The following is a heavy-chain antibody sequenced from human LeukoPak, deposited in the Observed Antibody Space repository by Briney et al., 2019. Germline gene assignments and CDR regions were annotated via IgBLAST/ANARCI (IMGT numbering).Heavy chain of an antibody. CDR1: GFTFSTSA. CDR3: TRDPLRYLRVGHYDY. V-gene: IGHV3-21*01. J-gene: IGHJ4*02. D-gene: IGHD3-9*01. CDR2: IDYDSSHI. Sequence: PGGSLSLPCAASGFTFSTSAMNWVRQVPGKGLEWVSSIDYDSSHIYYAASVRGRFTISRDNARDSVYLQMDSLRVEDTAVYYCTRDPLRYLRVGHYDYWGQETLDAVSS.